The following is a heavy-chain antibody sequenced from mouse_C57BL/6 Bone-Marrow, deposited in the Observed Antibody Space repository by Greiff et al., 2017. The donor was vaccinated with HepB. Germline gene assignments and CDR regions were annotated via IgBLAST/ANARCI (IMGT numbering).Heavy chain of an antibody. CDR3: VRDKVGRYWYAMDY. Sequence: DVKLVESGGGLVQPKGSLKLSCAASGFTFNTYAMHWVRQAPGKGLEWVARIRSKSSNYATYYADSVKDRFTISRDDSQSMLYLQMNNLKTEDTAMYYCVRDKVGRYWYAMDYWGQGTSVTVSS. D-gene: IGHD4-1*01. J-gene: IGHJ4*01. V-gene: IGHV10-3*01. CDR1: GFTFNTYA. CDR2: IRSKSSNYAT.